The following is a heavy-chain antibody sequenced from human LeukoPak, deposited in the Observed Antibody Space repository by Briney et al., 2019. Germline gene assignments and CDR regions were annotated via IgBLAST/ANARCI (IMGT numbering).Heavy chain of an antibody. CDR2: ISSSSSYI. CDR3: ARDRRITMVQGVPNWFDP. Sequence: GGSLRLSCAASGFTFSSYSMNWVRQAPGKGLEWVSSISSSSSYIYYADSVKGRFTISRDNAKNSLYLQMNSLRAEDTAVYYCARDRRITMVQGVPNWFDPWGQGTLVTVSS. J-gene: IGHJ5*02. D-gene: IGHD3-10*01. V-gene: IGHV3-21*01. CDR1: GFTFSSYS.